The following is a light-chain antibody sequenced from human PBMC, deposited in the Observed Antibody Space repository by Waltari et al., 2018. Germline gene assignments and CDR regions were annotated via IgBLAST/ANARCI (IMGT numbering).Light chain of an antibody. J-gene: IGKJ1*01. CDR1: QSVSRT. CDR3: QHYVRLPAT. Sequence: EIVLTQSPGTLSLSPGERATLSRRASQSVSRTLAWYQQKPGQAPRLLIYAASTRAPGIPDRFSGSGSGTAFSLTLSRLEPEDFAVYYCQHYVRLPATFGQGTKVEIK. V-gene: IGKV3-20*01. CDR2: AAS.